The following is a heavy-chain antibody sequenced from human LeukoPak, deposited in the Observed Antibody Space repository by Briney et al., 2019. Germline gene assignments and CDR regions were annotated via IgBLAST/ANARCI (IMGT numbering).Heavy chain of an antibody. V-gene: IGHV3-73*01. CDR3: TAGYSITGTTGY. CDR2: IRTKTNNYAT. Sequence: GASLRLSCAASGFFFSGSAIHWVRQASGEGLQWVGHIRTKTNNYATPYAASLKGRFTISRDDSKNTAYLQMDSLKTEDTAVYYCTAGYSITGTTGYWGQGTLVTVSS. CDR1: GFFFSGSA. J-gene: IGHJ4*02. D-gene: IGHD1-7*01.